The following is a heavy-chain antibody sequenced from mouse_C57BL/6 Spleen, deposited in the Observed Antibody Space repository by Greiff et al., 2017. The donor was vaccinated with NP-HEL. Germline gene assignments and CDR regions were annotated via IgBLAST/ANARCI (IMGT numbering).Heavy chain of an antibody. D-gene: IGHD2-4*01. CDR3: ASPSYCDQYFFDY. CDR1: GYTFTDYY. V-gene: IGHV1-26*01. Sequence: EVQLQQSGPELVKPGASVKISCKASGYTFTDYYMNWVKQSHGKSLEWIGDINPNNGGTSYNQKFKGKATLTVDKSSSTAYMELRSLTSEDSAVDYGASPSYCDQYFFDYWGQGTTLTVSS. J-gene: IGHJ2*01. CDR2: INPNNGGT.